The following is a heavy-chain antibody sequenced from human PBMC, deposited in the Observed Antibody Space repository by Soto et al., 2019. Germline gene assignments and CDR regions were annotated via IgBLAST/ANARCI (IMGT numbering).Heavy chain of an antibody. CDR3: ESTYCSSTSCYAGSVMDV. Sequence: PLETLSLTCTVSGGYISSYDGSWIRQPPGKGLEWIGYIYYSGSTNYNPSLKSRVTISVDTSKNHFSLKLSSVTAADTAVYYCESTYCSSTSCYAGSVMDVWGQGTRVTVSS. V-gene: IGHV4-59*01. D-gene: IGHD2-2*01. CDR2: IYYSGST. J-gene: IGHJ6*02. CDR1: GGYISSYD.